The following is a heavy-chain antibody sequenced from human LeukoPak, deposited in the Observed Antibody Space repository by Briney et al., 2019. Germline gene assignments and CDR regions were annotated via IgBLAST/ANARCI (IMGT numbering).Heavy chain of an antibody. CDR3: AKENPHNDY. CDR2: ISSSSTTI. Sequence: GGSLRLSCAASGFSLNTYSMNWVRQAPGKGLEWVSYISSSSTTIYYADSVKGRFTISRDNSKNTLYLQMNSLRAQDTALYYCAKENPHNDYWGEGALGTVSS. J-gene: IGHJ4*02. V-gene: IGHV3-48*01. CDR1: GFSLNTYS.